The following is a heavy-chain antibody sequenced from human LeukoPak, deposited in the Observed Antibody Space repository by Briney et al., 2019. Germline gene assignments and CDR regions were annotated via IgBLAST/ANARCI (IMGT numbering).Heavy chain of an antibody. Sequence: SETLSLTCTVSGDSISRGYYWVWIRPPPGKGLEWIGYIHSSGNTYYNPSLQNRLIISRDTNEDPLSLTLTSVTAADTAVYFCASGYGSGWPDSWGQGTQVTVSS. V-gene: IGHV4-31*03. CDR1: GDSISRGYY. CDR3: ASGYGSGWPDS. D-gene: IGHD5-18*01. J-gene: IGHJ5*01. CDR2: IHSSGNT.